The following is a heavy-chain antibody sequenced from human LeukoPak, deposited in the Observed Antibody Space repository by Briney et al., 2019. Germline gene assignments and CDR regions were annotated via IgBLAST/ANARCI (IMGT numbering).Heavy chain of an antibody. V-gene: IGHV1-2*02. Sequence: ASVKVSCKASGYTFTGYYMHWVRQAPGQGLEWMGWINPNSGGTNYAQKFQGRVTMTRGTSISTAYMELSRLRSDDTAVYYCARDPGLDHDSQEGFDYWGQGTLVTVSS. CDR1: GYTFTGYY. CDR2: INPNSGGT. D-gene: IGHD3-22*01. J-gene: IGHJ4*02. CDR3: ARDPGLDHDSQEGFDY.